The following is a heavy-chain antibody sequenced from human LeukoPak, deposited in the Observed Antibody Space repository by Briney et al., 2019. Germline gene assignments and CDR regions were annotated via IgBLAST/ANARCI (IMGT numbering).Heavy chain of an antibody. D-gene: IGHD3-3*01. CDR3: ARTLRWSGSPAYDY. V-gene: IGHV3-48*04. CDR2: ISSSSSTI. J-gene: IGHJ4*02. Sequence: GGSLRLSCAASGFTFSSYSMNWVRQAPGKGLEWVSYISSSSSTIYYADSVKGRFTISRDNAKNSLYLQMNSLRAEDTAVYYCARTLRWSGSPAYDYWGQGTLVTVSS. CDR1: GFTFSSYS.